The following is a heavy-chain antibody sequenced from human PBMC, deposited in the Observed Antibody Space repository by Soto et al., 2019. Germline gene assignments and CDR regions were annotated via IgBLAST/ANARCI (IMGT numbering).Heavy chain of an antibody. CDR3: ARGSPDIVVVVAAYSFDY. Sequence: QVQLQQWGAGLLKPSETLSLTCAVYGGSFSGYYWSWIRQPPGKGLEWIGEINHSGSTNYSPSLKSRVTISVDTSKNQFSLKLSSVTAVDTAVYYCARGSPDIVVVVAAYSFDYWGQGTLVTVSS. V-gene: IGHV4-34*01. CDR1: GGSFSGYY. CDR2: INHSGST. J-gene: IGHJ4*02. D-gene: IGHD2-15*01.